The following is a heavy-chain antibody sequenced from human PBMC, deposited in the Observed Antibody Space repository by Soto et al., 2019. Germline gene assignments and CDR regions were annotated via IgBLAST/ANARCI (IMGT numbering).Heavy chain of an antibody. J-gene: IGHJ4*02. V-gene: IGHV3-15*01. CDR3: TTGMTTVTSGFAY. CDR1: GFTFRNAW. Sequence: EVQLVESGGGLVKPGGSLRLSCAVSGFTFRNAWLSWVRQAPGKGLEWVGRIKSKTDGGTTNYAAPVKDRFTISRDDSKNTLNLHMNSLKTEDTAVYYCTTGMTTVTSGFAYWGQGTLVTVSS. CDR2: IKSKTDGGTT. D-gene: IGHD4-17*01.